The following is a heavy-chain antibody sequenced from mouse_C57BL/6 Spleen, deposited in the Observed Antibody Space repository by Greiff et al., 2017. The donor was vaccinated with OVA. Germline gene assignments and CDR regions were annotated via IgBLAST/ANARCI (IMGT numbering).Heavy chain of an antibody. V-gene: IGHV1-64*01. CDR2: IHPNSGST. CDR1: GYTFTSYW. CDR3: AREERGYGNYFDY. D-gene: IGHD2-10*02. J-gene: IGHJ2*01. Sequence: VQLQQPGAELVKPGASVKLSCKASGYTFTSYWMHWVKQRPGQGLEWIGMIHPNSGSTNYNEKFKSKATLTVDKSSSTAYMQLSSLTSEDSAVYYCAREERGYGNYFDYWGQGTTLTVSS.